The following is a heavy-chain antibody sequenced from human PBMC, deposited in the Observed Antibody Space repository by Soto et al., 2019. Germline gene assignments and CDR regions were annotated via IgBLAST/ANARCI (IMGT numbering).Heavy chain of an antibody. V-gene: IGHV3-30*18. J-gene: IGHJ4*02. CDR3: AKDLGLELPDY. CDR1: GFTFISYG. D-gene: IGHD1-7*01. CDR2: ISYDGSNK. Sequence: PGGSLRLSCAASGFTFISYGIHCCRQAPGEGLEWVAVISYDGSNKYYADSVKGRFTISRDNSKNTLYLQMNSLRAEDTAVYYCAKDLGLELPDYWGQGTLVTVSS.